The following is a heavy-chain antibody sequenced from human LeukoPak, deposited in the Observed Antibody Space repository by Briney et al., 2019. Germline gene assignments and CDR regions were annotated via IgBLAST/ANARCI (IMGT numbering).Heavy chain of an antibody. Sequence: GGSLRLSCAASGFTFSSYTMNWVRQAPGKELEWVSSISSSSSYIYYADSVKGRFTISRDNAKNSLYLQMNSLGAEDTAVYYCARSTVAATVAFDIWGQGTMVTVSS. CDR1: GFTFSSYT. CDR2: ISSSSSYI. CDR3: ARSTVAATVAFDI. V-gene: IGHV3-21*01. D-gene: IGHD6-19*01. J-gene: IGHJ3*02.